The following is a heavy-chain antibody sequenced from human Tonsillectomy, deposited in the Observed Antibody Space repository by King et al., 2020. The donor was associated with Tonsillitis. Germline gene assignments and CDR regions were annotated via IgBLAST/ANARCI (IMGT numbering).Heavy chain of an antibody. V-gene: IGHV3-23*03. D-gene: IGHD3-10*01. J-gene: IGHJ2*01. CDR1: GFTFSNYA. Sequence: EVQLVESGGGLVQPGGSLRLSCAASGFTFSNYAMSWVRQAPGKGLEWVSVIYSGGSSTYYADSVKGRFTISRDNSKNTLYLQMNSLRAEDTALYYCAKGRAYFGSGADLWGRGTLVTVSS. CDR2: IYSGGSST. CDR3: AKGRAYFGSGADL.